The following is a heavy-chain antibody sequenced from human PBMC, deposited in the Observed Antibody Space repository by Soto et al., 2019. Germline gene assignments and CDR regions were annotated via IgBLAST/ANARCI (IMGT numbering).Heavy chain of an antibody. V-gene: IGHV1-8*01. J-gene: IGHJ5*02. D-gene: IGHD3-10*01. CDR3: ARRGYGSGYSNNWFDP. CDR2: MNPNSGNT. Sequence: QVQLVQSGAEVKKPGASVKVSCKASGYTFTSYDINWVRQATGQGLEWMGWMNPNSGNTGYAQKFQGRVTMTRNTPISTAHMELSSLRSEDTAVYYCARRGYGSGYSNNWFDPWGQGTLVTVSS. CDR1: GYTFTSYD.